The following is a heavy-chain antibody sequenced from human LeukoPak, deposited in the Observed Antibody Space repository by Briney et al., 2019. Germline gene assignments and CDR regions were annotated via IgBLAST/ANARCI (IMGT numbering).Heavy chain of an antibody. CDR1: GFTFSSYA. V-gene: IGHV3-30-3*01. CDR2: ISYDGSNK. J-gene: IGHJ4*02. D-gene: IGHD4-23*01. CDR3: ARPDSGGNSPYFDY. Sequence: GRSLRLSCAASGFTFSSYAMHWVRQAPGKGLEWVAVISYDGSNKYYADSVKGRFTISRDNSKNTLYLQMNSLRAEDAAVYYCARPDSGGNSPYFDYWGQGTLVTVSS.